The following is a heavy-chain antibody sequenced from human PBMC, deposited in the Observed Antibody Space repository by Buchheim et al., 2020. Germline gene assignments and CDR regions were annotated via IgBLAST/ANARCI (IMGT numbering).Heavy chain of an antibody. CDR2: ISDSGDRT. V-gene: IGHV3-23*01. CDR1: GFTFRSYA. CDR3: AKPTIAEAYYYGMDV. D-gene: IGHD6-13*01. Sequence: EVQLLESGGGLVQPGGSLRLSCAASGFTFRSYAMSWVRQAPGKVLEWVSAISDSGDRTYHADSVKGRFTISRDNSKNTLYLQMNSLRAEDTAIYYCAKPTIAEAYYYGMDVWGQGTT. J-gene: IGHJ6*02.